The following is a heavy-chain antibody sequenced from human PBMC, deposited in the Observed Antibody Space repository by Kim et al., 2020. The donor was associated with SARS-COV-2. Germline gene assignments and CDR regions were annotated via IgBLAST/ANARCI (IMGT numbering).Heavy chain of an antibody. J-gene: IGHJ2*01. CDR2: IYYSGST. V-gene: IGHV4-31*03. CDR1: GGSISSGGYY. Sequence: SETLSLTCTVSGGSISSGGYYWSWIRQHPGKGLEWIGYIYYSGSTYYNPSLKSRVTISVDTSKNQFSLKLRSVTAADTAVYYCARVDVCSGGSCYWYFDLWGRGTLVTVSS. CDR3: ARVDVCSGGSCYWYFDL. D-gene: IGHD2-15*01.